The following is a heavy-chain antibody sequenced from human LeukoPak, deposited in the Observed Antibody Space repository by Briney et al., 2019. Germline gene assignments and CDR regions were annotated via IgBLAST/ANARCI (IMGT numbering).Heavy chain of an antibody. CDR3: AKTNGYYSD. V-gene: IGHV3-23*01. CDR1: GFTFSSYG. D-gene: IGHD3-22*01. J-gene: IGHJ4*02. CDR2: ISGSGGTT. Sequence: GGSLKLSCAASGFTFSSYGMNWVRQAPGKGLEWVSGISGSGGTTYYADSVKGRFTISRDNSKNSLSLQVSSLRAEDTAVYYCAKTNGYYSDWGQGTLVTVSS.